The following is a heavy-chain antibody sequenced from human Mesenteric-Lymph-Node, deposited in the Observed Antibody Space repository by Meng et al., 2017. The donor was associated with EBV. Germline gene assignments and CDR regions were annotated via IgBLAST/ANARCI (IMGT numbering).Heavy chain of an antibody. CDR1: GGTFSNYA. V-gene: IGHV1-69*01. CDR2: VIPMFGTA. Sequence: QVQRGQSGAEVKKPGSSVKVSCTASGGTFSNYAISWVRQAPGQGLEWVGGVIPMFGTASYAQRFQGRVEMIADESTTTVYMELSSLTSEDTAVYYCAISDGWDISWGQGTLVTVSS. CDR3: AISDGWDIS. D-gene: IGHD5-24*01. J-gene: IGHJ5*02.